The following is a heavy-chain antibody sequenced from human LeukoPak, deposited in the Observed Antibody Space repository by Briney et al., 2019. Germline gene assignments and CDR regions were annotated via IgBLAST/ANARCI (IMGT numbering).Heavy chain of an antibody. J-gene: IGHJ4*02. CDR2: IKSKADGGTT. CDR1: GFTFSSYA. V-gene: IGHV3-15*01. Sequence: GGSLRLSCAASGFTFSSYAMSWVRQAPGKGLEWVGRIKSKADGGTTDYAAPVKGRFIISRDDSKNTLYLQMNSLKTEDTAVYYCTTGPGYYDSSGYFDYWGQGTLVTVSS. CDR3: TTGPGYYDSSGYFDY. D-gene: IGHD3-22*01.